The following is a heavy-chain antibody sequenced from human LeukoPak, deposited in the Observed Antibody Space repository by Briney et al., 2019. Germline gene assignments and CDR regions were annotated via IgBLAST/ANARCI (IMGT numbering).Heavy chain of an antibody. Sequence: GGSLRLSCAASGFTFSSYAMHWVRRAPGKGLEYVSAISSNGGSTYYANSVKGRFTISRDNSKNTLYLQMGSLRAEDMAVYYCAREASGSYGFSDYWGQGTLVTVSS. J-gene: IGHJ4*02. V-gene: IGHV3-64*01. CDR2: ISSNGGST. CDR1: GFTFSSYA. D-gene: IGHD1-26*01. CDR3: AREASGSYGFSDY.